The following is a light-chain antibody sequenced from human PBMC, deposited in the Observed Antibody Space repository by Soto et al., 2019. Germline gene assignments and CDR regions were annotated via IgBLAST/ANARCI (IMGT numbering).Light chain of an antibody. J-gene: IGKJ1*01. Sequence: DIQMTQSPSSLSASVGDTVTITCQASQDINNYLNWYQQKPGKAPNLLVYDASNLAAGVPSRFSGSGSGTDFTFTITSLQPEDVATYYCQQYDNLPRWTFGHGTKVDIK. CDR2: DAS. V-gene: IGKV1-33*01. CDR1: QDINNY. CDR3: QQYDNLPRWT.